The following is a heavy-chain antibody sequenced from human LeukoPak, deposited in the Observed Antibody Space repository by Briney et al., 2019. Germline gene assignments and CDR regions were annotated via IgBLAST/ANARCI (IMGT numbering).Heavy chain of an antibody. CDR3: ARGALYCSSTSCYPYYMDV. CDR2: ISVYNGNT. V-gene: IGHV1-18*01. J-gene: IGHJ6*03. CDR1: GYTFTNYG. D-gene: IGHD2-2*01. Sequence: ASVKVSCKASGYTFTNYGINWVRQAPGQGLEWMGWISVYNGNTNYAQKLQGRVTMTTDTSTSTAYMELRSLRSDDTAVYYCARGALYCSSTSCYPYYMDVWGKGTTVTVSS.